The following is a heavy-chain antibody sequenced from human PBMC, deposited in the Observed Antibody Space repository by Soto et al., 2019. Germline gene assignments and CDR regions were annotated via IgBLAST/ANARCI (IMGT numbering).Heavy chain of an antibody. V-gene: IGHV3-30-3*01. CDR2: ISYDGSNK. CDR1: RFTFSSYA. Sequence: GGSLRLSCAASRFTFSSYAMHWVRQAPGKGLEWVAVISYDGSNKYYADSVKGRFTISRDNSKNTLYLQMNSLRAEDTAVYYCATHRSYDITEIDYWGQGTLVTVSS. D-gene: IGHD2-8*01. J-gene: IGHJ4*02. CDR3: ATHRSYDITEIDY.